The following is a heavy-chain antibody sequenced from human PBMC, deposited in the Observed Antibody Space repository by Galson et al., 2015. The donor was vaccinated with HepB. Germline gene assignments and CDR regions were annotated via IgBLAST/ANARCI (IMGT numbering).Heavy chain of an antibody. D-gene: IGHD4-23*01. V-gene: IGHV3-53*01. CDR2: IYSGGST. CDR3: ARDRFYGGNSGYWFDP. J-gene: IGHJ5*02. Sequence: SLRLSCAASGFTVSSNYMSWVRQAPGKGLEWVSVIYSGGSTYYADSVKGRFTISRDNSKNTLYLQMNSLRAEDTAVYYCARDRFYGGNSGYWFDPWGQGTLVTVSS. CDR1: GFTVSSNY.